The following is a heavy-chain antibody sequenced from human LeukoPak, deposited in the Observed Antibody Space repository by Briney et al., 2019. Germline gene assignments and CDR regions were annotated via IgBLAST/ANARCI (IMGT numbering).Heavy chain of an antibody. Sequence: SQTLSLTCNVSGYSLTSGYYWAWIRQAPGKGLDWIGSIFHSGYTHYNPSLKGRVTISVDTSKNDFSLKLSSVGAADTAIYYCARDLYPTHYFDYWGQGTLVTVSS. V-gene: IGHV4-38-2*02. J-gene: IGHJ4*02. CDR3: ARDLYPTHYFDY. D-gene: IGHD2-8*01. CDR1: GYSLTSGYY. CDR2: IFHSGYT.